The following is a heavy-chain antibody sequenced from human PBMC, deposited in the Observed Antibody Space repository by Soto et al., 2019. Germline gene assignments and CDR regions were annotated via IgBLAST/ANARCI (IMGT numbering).Heavy chain of an antibody. CDR1: GFTFSSYG. CDR3: ARGDSSGWYSSFDY. D-gene: IGHD6-19*01. CDR2: IWYDGSNK. V-gene: IGHV3-33*01. J-gene: IGHJ4*02. Sequence: QVQLVESGGGVVQPGRSLRLSCAASGFTFSSYGMHWVRQAPGKGLEWVAVIWYDGSNKYYADSVKGRFTISRDNSKNTLYLQMNSLRAEDTAVYYCARGDSSGWYSSFDYWGQGTLVTVSS.